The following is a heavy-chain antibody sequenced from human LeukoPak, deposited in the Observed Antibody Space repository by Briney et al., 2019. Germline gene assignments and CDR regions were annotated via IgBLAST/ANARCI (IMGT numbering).Heavy chain of an antibody. V-gene: IGHV4-59*08. CDR1: GGSISSYY. J-gene: IGHJ4*02. CDR2: IYYSGST. CDR3: ARRSYDGSGYYYVDY. Sequence: SETLSLTCTVSGGSISSYYWSWIRQPPGKGLEWIGHIYYSGSTNYNPSLKSRVTISVDTPKNQFSLKLSSVTAADTAVYYCARRSYDGSGYYYVDYWGQGTLVTVSS. D-gene: IGHD3-22*01.